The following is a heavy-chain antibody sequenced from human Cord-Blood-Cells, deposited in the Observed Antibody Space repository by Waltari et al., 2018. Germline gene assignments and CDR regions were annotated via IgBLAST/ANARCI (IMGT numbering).Heavy chain of an antibody. V-gene: IGHV3-53*02. CDR3: ARLAVLYSSSSTPFDY. CDR1: GFPASSTY. J-gene: IGHJ4*02. Sequence: EVQLVETGGGLIQPGGSLRLSCAASGFPASSTYISWVCMARGKGVEWFSVIYSGGSKYYADSVKGRVTISRDNSKNTLYLQMNSLRAEDTAVYYCARLAVLYSSSSTPFDYWGQGTLVTVSS. CDR2: IYSGGSK. D-gene: IGHD6-6*01.